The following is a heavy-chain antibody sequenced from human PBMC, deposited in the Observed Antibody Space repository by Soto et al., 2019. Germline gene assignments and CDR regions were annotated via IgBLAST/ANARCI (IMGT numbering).Heavy chain of an antibody. D-gene: IGHD5-12*01. CDR2: IYASGGSK. CDR1: GFTFSNFA. J-gene: IGHJ4*02. V-gene: IGHV3-23*01. Sequence: EVQLLESGGGLVQPGGSLRLSCAASGFTFSNFAMFWVRQAPGKGLAWVSSIYASGGSKYYEASVKGRFTISRDNSKDTLFLQMDSLRAEDTAVYFCAKDLIRGDGYEYPYYWGQGPLVTVAS. CDR3: AKDLIRGDGYEYPYY.